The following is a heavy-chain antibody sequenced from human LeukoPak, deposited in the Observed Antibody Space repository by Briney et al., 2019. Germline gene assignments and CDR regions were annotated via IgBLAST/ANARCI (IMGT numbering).Heavy chain of an antibody. CDR1: GFTFSSYA. J-gene: IGHJ6*03. CDR2: ISYDGSNK. D-gene: IGHD6-19*01. V-gene: IGHV3-30*04. Sequence: GGSLRLSCAASGFTFSSYAMHWVRQAPGKGLEWVAVISYDGSNKYYADSVKGRFTISRDNSKNTLYLQMNSLRAEDTAVYYCARVAVAGKDYYYYYMDVWGKGTTVTVSS. CDR3: ARVAVAGKDYYYYYMDV.